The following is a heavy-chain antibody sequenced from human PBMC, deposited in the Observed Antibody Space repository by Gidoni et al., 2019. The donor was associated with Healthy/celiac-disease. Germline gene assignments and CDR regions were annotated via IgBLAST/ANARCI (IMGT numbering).Heavy chain of an antibody. CDR3: ARIREEEGAGEFDY. CDR1: GFSLSTSGMR. CDR2: IDWDDDK. J-gene: IGHJ4*02. V-gene: IGHV2-70*04. Sequence: QVTLKESGPALVKPTQTLTLPCTFSGFSLSTSGMRVSWIRPPPGKALEWLARIDWDDDKFYSTSLKTRLTISKDTSKNQVVLTMTNMDPVDTATYYCARIREEEGAGEFDYWGQGTLVTVSS. D-gene: IGHD3-10*01.